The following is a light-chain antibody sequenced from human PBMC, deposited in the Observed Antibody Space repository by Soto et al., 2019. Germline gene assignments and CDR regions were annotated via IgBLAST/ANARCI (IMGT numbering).Light chain of an antibody. CDR3: QQYDSSPRT. V-gene: IGKV3-20*01. J-gene: IGKJ1*01. Sequence: EIVLTQSPGTLSLSPGERATLSCRASQSFTSRSLAWYQQKPGLAPRLLISGTSNRAAGIPDRFSGSGSGTDFTLTISRLEHEDFAVYYCQQYDSSPRTFGQGTKVDIK. CDR1: QSFTSRS. CDR2: GTS.